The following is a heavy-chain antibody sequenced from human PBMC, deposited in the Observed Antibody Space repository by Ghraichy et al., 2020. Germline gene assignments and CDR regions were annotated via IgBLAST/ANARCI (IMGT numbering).Heavy chain of an antibody. CDR1: GGSFSGYY. Sequence: SETLPLTCAVYGGSFSGYYWSWIRQPPGKGLEWIGEINHSGSTNYNPSLKSRVTISVDTSKNQFSLKLSSVTAADTAVYYCARYFQDTAMVRFYYGMDVWGQGTTVTVSS. D-gene: IGHD5-18*01. CDR2: INHSGST. CDR3: ARYFQDTAMVRFYYGMDV. J-gene: IGHJ6*02. V-gene: IGHV4-34*01.